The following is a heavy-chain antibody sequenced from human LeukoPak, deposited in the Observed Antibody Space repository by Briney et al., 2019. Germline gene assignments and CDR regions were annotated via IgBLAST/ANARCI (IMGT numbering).Heavy chain of an antibody. V-gene: IGHV3-21*01. J-gene: IGHJ4*02. D-gene: IGHD6-13*01. CDR3: AISDMAAAGIDY. CDR2: ITSSSSYI. Sequence: GGSLRLSCAASGFXFSRYSMNWVRQAPGKGLEWVSSITSSSSYIYYADSVKGRFTISRDNAKNSLYLQMNSLRAEDTAVYYCAISDMAAAGIDYWGQGTLVTVSS. CDR1: GFXFSRYS.